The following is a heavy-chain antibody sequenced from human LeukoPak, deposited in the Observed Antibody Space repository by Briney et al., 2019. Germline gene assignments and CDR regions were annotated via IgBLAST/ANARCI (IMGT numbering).Heavy chain of an antibody. J-gene: IGHJ5*02. CDR2: MNPNSGNT. Sequence: ASVKVSCKASGYTFTSYDINWVRQATGQGLERMGWMNPNSGNTGYAQKFQGRVTMTRNTSISTAYMELSSLRSEDTAVYYCARTAVRAAAAGTQKPRFDPWGQGTLVTVSS. CDR3: ARTAVRAAAAGTQKPRFDP. D-gene: IGHD6-13*01. V-gene: IGHV1-8*01. CDR1: GYTFTSYD.